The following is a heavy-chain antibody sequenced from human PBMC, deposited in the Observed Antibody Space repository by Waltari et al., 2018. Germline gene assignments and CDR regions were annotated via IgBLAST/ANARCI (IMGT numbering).Heavy chain of an antibody. J-gene: IGHJ3*02. CDR2: INHSGST. CDR1: RGFFTSYF. V-gene: IGHV4-34*01. Sequence: QVQLEQWGAGPLRPSETLSPTCGVFRGFFTSYFWTWVRQPPGKGLEWIGEINHSGSTNYNPSLKSRATISVDTSRNQFSLKLFSVTAADTAVYYCARGGAFAFDIWGQGTMLTVSS. D-gene: IGHD1-26*01. CDR3: ARGGAFAFDI.